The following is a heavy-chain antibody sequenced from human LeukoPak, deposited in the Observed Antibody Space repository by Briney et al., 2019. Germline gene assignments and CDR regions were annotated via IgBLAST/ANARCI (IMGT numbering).Heavy chain of an antibody. Sequence: PSETLSLTCTGSGGSISSYYWSWIRQPTGKGREGRGYIYYSGSTNDNPSLKGGVTISVHTSKTQFSLKLSSVTAADTAVYYCARDCGYYDSSGSKRSDAFDIWGQGTMVTVSS. V-gene: IGHV4-59*01. CDR2: IYYSGST. CDR3: ARDCGYYDSSGSKRSDAFDI. D-gene: IGHD3-22*01. J-gene: IGHJ3*02. CDR1: GGSISSYY.